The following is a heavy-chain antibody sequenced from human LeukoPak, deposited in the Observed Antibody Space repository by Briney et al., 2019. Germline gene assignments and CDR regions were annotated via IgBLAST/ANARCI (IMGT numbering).Heavy chain of an antibody. CDR1: GGTFSSYA. CDR3: ARMPAAGPGDNTFDV. CDR2: IIPIFGTA. Sequence: ASVKVSCKASGGTFSSYAISWVRQAPGQGLEWMGGIIPIFGTANYAQKFQGRVTITADESTSTAYMELSSLRSEDTAVYYCARMPAAGPGDNTFDVWGRGTMVTVSS. D-gene: IGHD6-13*01. J-gene: IGHJ3*01. V-gene: IGHV1-69*01.